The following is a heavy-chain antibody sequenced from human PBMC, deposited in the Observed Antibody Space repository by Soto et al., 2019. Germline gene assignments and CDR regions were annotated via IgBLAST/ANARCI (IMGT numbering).Heavy chain of an antibody. Sequence: QVQLVQSGVEVKKPGSSVKVSCKASGGTVSSYAISWVRQAPGQGLEWMGGIIPVFGTVNYAQKLQGRVTITADESTSTAYMELSSLRSEDTAVYYCARGYCSGGSCFKYNYHGMDVWGQGTTVTVSS. CDR1: GGTVSSYA. V-gene: IGHV1-69*12. D-gene: IGHD2-15*01. CDR2: IIPVFGTV. CDR3: ARGYCSGGSCFKYNYHGMDV. J-gene: IGHJ6*02.